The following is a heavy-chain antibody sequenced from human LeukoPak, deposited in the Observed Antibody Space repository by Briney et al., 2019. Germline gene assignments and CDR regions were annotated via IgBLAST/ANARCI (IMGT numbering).Heavy chain of an antibody. V-gene: IGHV3-48*03. CDR3: ARDGAIQLWPNFDY. Sequence: GGSLRLSCAASGFTFSSYEMNWVRQAPGKGLEGVSYISGSGTTVYYADSVKGRFTISRDNSKNTLYLQMNSLRAEDTAVYYCARDGAIQLWPNFDYWGQGTLVTVSS. CDR2: ISGSGTTV. J-gene: IGHJ4*02. D-gene: IGHD5-18*01. CDR1: GFTFSSYE.